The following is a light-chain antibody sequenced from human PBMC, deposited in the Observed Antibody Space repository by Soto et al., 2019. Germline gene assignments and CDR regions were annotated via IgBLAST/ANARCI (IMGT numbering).Light chain of an antibody. CDR3: QQRSNWPGYT. J-gene: IGKJ2*01. CDR2: DAS. V-gene: IGKV3-11*01. Sequence: EIVLTQSPATLSLSPGERAPLSCRASQSVSSYLAWYPQKPGQAPRLLIYDASNRATGIPARFSGSGSGTDFTLTISSLEPEEFAVYYCQQRSNWPGYTFGQGTKLEIK. CDR1: QSVSSY.